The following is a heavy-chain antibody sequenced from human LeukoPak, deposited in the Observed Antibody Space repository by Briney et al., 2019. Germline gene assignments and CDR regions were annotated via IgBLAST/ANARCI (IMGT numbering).Heavy chain of an antibody. CDR2: IYPGDSDT. D-gene: IGHD1-1*01. Sequence: GESLKTSCKGSGYSFTSYWIGWVRQMPGKGLEWMGIIYPGDSDTRYSPSFQGQVTISADKSISTAYLQWSSLKASDTAMYYCARGGEPHRDDGYYYYMDVWGKGTTVTVSS. V-gene: IGHV5-51*01. CDR1: GYSFTSYW. CDR3: ARGGEPHRDDGYYYYMDV. J-gene: IGHJ6*03.